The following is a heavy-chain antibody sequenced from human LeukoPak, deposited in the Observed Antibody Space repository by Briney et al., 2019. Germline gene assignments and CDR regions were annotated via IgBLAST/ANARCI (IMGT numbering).Heavy chain of an antibody. V-gene: IGHV4-39*01. J-gene: IGHJ5*02. CDR3: ARHYGP. Sequence: SETLSLTCTVSGGSISSYYWGWIRQPPGKGLEWIGSIYHSGSTYYNPSLKSRVTISVDTSRNQFSLNLSSVTAADTAVYYCARHYGPWGQGTLVAVSS. CDR2: IYHSGST. D-gene: IGHD4-17*01. CDR1: GGSISSYY.